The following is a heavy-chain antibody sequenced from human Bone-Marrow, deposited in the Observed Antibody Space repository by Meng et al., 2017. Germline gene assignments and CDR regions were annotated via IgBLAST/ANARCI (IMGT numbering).Heavy chain of an antibody. CDR2: IYHSGST. Sequence: GSLRLSCAVSGYSISSGYYWGWIRQPPGKGLEWIGSIYHSGSTYYNPSLKSRVTISVDTSKNQFSLKLSSVTAADTAVYYCARVRGLQWLGRIDYWAREPWSPSPQ. J-gene: IGHJ4*02. CDR1: GYSISSGYY. D-gene: IGHD6-19*01. CDR3: ARVRGLQWLGRIDY. V-gene: IGHV4-38-2*01.